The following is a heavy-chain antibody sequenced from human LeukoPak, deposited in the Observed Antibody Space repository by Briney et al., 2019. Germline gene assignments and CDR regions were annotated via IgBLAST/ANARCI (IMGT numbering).Heavy chain of an antibody. V-gene: IGHV3-7*01. Sequence: GGSLRLSCAASGFTFSSYGMSWVRQAPGKGLEWVANIKQDGSEKYYVDSVKGRFTISRDNAKNSLYLQMNSLRAEDTAVYYCARDRRATSDYWGQGTLVTVSS. J-gene: IGHJ4*02. CDR3: ARDRRATSDY. D-gene: IGHD5-12*01. CDR2: IKQDGSEK. CDR1: GFTFSSYG.